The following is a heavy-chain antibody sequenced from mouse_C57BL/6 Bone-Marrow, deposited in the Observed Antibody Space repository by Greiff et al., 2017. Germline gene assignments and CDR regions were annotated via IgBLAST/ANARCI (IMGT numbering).Heavy chain of an antibody. CDR1: GYSITSGYY. Sequence: EVHLVESGPGLVKPSQSLSLTCSVTGYSITSGYYWNWIRQFPGNKLEWMGYISYDGSNNYNPSLKNRISITGDTSKNQFFLKLNSVTTEGTATYYCARDNYGSSYAWFAYWGQGTLVTVSA. J-gene: IGHJ3*01. CDR2: ISYDGSN. CDR3: ARDNYGSSYAWFAY. D-gene: IGHD1-1*01. V-gene: IGHV3-6*01.